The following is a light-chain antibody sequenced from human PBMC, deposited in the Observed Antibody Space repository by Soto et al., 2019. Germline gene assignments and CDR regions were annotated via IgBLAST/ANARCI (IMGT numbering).Light chain of an antibody. CDR1: SSNLGDNA. J-gene: IGLJ1*01. Sequence: QSVLTQPASVSGTPGQRVTISCSTSSSNLGDNAVNWYQHVPGTAPKLLIYSYDQRPSGVPDRFSGSKSGTSASLAISGLQSEDEADYYCAAWDASLDGYVFGTGTKLTVL. CDR3: AAWDASLDGYV. V-gene: IGLV1-44*01. CDR2: SYD.